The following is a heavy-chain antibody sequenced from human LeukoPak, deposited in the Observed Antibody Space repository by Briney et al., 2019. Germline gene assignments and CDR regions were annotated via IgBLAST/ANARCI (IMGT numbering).Heavy chain of an antibody. CDR3: ARNIVVVPAARWEFDY. V-gene: IGHV1-2*02. Sequence: GASVKVSCKASGYTFTGYYMHWVRQAPGQGLEWMGWINPNSGGTNYAQKFQGRVTMTRDTSISTAYMELRSLRSDDTAVYYCARNIVVVPAARWEFDYWGQGTLVTVSS. J-gene: IGHJ4*02. CDR2: INPNSGGT. D-gene: IGHD2-2*01. CDR1: GYTFTGYY.